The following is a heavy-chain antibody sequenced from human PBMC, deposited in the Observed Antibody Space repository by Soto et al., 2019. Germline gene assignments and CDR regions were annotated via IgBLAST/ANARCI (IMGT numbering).Heavy chain of an antibody. CDR2: IIPILGIA. CDR1: GGTFSSYT. Sequence: QVQLVQSGAEVKKPGSSVKVSCKASGGTFSSYTISWVRQAPGQGLEWMGRIIPILGIANYAQKFQGRVTITADKATSTAYRELSSLRSEDTAVYYCARDPALYCSGGSCYVSGYSYYMDVWGKGTTVTVSS. J-gene: IGHJ6*03. CDR3: ARDPALYCSGGSCYVSGYSYYMDV. D-gene: IGHD2-15*01. V-gene: IGHV1-69*08.